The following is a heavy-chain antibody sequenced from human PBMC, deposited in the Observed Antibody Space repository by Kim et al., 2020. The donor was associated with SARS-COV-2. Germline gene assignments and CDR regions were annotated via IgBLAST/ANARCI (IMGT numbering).Heavy chain of an antibody. V-gene: IGHV1-69*06. CDR3: ARGWGVSYDAFDI. J-gene: IGHJ3*02. CDR1: AGTFSSYA. D-gene: IGHD1-26*01. CDR2: IIPIFGTA. Sequence: SVKVSCKASAGTFSSYAINWVRQAPGQGLEWMGGIIPIFGTANYAQKFQGRVTITADKSTSTAYMELSSLRSEDTAVYYCARGWGVSYDAFDIWGQGTMVTVSS.